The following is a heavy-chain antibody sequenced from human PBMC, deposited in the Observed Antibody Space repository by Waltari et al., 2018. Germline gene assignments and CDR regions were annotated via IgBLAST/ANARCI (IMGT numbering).Heavy chain of an antibody. V-gene: IGHV1-8*03. D-gene: IGHD3-22*01. J-gene: IGHJ4*02. Sequence: QVQLVQSGAEVKKPGASVKVSCKASGYTFTRYDITWVRQATGQGLEWMGWVNPYSGNTGYAQKFRGRVTFTRNTSTSTVYMELNSLRSEDTAVYYCVTTRDYYDGSGAPYFFDYWGQGTLVTVSS. CDR1: GYTFTRYD. CDR2: VNPYSGNT. CDR3: VTTRDYYDGSGAPYFFDY.